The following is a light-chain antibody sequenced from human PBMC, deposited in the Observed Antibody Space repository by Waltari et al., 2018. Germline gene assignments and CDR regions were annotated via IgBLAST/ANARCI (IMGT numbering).Light chain of an antibody. CDR1: QSLLHTNGYNY. CDR2: LGS. V-gene: IGKV2-28*01. J-gene: IGKJ4*01. CDR3: TQGLQTPVT. Sequence: DIVVTQSPLSLPVTPGEPASISCRSSQSLLHTNGYNYLDWYLQKPGQSPQLLIYLGSNRAPGVTDRFSGRGSGTDFTLKISRVEAEDVGVYYCTQGLQTPVTFGGGTK.